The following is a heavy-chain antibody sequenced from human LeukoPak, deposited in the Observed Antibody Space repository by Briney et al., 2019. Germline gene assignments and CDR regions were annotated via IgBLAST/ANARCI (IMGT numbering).Heavy chain of an antibody. CDR1: GYTFISYD. V-gene: IGHV1-8*01. CDR2: MNQNSGNT. D-gene: IGHD2-15*01. Sequence: HGASVKVSCKASGYTFISYDINWVRQAPGQGLEWMGWMNQNSGNTGYAQKFQGSVTMTRNTSISTAYMELSSLRSEDTAVYYCARRAGYCSGGSCYQVDVWGQGTTVTVSS. CDR3: ARRAGYCSGGSCYQVDV. J-gene: IGHJ6*02.